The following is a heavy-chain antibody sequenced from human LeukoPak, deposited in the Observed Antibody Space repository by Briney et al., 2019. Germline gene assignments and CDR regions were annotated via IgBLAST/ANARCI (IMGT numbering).Heavy chain of an antibody. Sequence: GGSLRLSCAASGFPFSSYWTSWVRQAPGKGLEWVANIKQDGSEKYYVDSVKGRFTISRDNAKNSLYLQMNSLRAEDTAVYFCARITTNGYFEYWGQGTLVTVSS. CDR3: ARITTNGYFEY. V-gene: IGHV3-7*01. J-gene: IGHJ4*02. CDR2: IKQDGSEK. D-gene: IGHD1-1*01. CDR1: GFPFSSYW.